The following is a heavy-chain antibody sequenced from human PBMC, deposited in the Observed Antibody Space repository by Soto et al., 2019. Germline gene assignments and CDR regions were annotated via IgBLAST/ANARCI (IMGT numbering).Heavy chain of an antibody. D-gene: IGHD3-10*01. CDR3: AKDVYGSGTYNSFDI. V-gene: IGHV3-23*01. Sequence: GGSLRLSCAASRFTFSNYAMSWVRQAPGKGLEWVSGISGSGYSTYYADSVEGRFTISRDNSKSTLYLQMNSLRAEDTAVYYCAKDVYGSGTYNSFDIWGQGTMVTVS. CDR1: RFTFSNYA. CDR2: ISGSGYST. J-gene: IGHJ3*02.